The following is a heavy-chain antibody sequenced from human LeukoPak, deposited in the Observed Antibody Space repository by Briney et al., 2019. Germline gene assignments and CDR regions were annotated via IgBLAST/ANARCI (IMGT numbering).Heavy chain of an antibody. D-gene: IGHD3-16*01. Sequence: GGSLRLSCAASGFPLRTYGMSWVRQAPGKGLEWVSGTPSGGDNTYYADSVKGRFTISRDNAKNSLYLQMNSLRAEDTAIYYCARDTSHDIGGIRNAFDIWGQGTMVTVSS. V-gene: IGHV3-23*01. CDR3: ARDTSHDIGGIRNAFDI. CDR1: GFPLRTYG. CDR2: TPSGGDNT. J-gene: IGHJ3*02.